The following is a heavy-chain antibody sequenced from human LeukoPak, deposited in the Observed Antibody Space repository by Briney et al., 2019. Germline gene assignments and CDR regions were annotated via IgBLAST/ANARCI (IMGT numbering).Heavy chain of an antibody. D-gene: IGHD3-10*01. V-gene: IGHV1-18*01. CDR1: GYTFTSYG. Sequence: GASVKVSCKASGYTFTSYGISWVRQAPGQGLEWMGWISAYNGNTNYAQKLQGRVTMTTDTSTSTAYMELRSLRSDDTAVYYCARVRRVRGVIVSADYWGQGTLVTVSS. CDR3: ARVRRVRGVIVSADY. CDR2: ISAYNGNT. J-gene: IGHJ4*02.